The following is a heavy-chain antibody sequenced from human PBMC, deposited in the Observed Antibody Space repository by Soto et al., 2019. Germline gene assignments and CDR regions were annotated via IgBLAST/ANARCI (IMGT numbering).Heavy chain of an antibody. D-gene: IGHD5-18*01. CDR3: ARQGWAAMVQLPAFAFDI. Sequence: GESLKISCKGSGYSFTSYWIGWVRQMPGKGLEWMGIIYPGDSDTRYSPSFQGQVTISADKSISTAYLQWSSLKASDTAMYYCARQGWAAMVQLPAFAFDIWGQGTMVTVSS. CDR2: IYPGDSDT. V-gene: IGHV5-51*01. CDR1: GYSFTSYW. J-gene: IGHJ3*02.